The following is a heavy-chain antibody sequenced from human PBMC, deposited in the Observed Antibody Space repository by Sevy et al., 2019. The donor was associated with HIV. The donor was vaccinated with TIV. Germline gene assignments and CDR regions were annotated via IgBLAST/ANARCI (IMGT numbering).Heavy chain of an antibody. CDR3: AKEGGHDSSIVDFQH. Sequence: GESLKISCAASGFTFSSYAMSWVRQAPGKGLEWVSAISGNGGSAYYADSVKGRFTISRDNSKNTLYLQMNSLRAEDTAVYYCAKEGGHDSSIVDFQHWGQGTLVTVSS. V-gene: IGHV3-23*01. J-gene: IGHJ1*01. CDR2: ISGNGGSA. CDR1: GFTFSSYA. D-gene: IGHD3-22*01.